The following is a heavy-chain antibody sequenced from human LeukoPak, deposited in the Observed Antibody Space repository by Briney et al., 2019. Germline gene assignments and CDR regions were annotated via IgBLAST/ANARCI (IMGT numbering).Heavy chain of an antibody. CDR2: IYYSGST. J-gene: IGHJ4*02. CDR3: ASLVDTAMSY. CDR1: GGSISSYY. Sequence: SETLSLTCTVSGGSISSYYWSWIRQPPGKGLEWGGYIYYSGSTSYTPSLKSRVTISVDTSKNQFSLKLSSVTAADTAVYYCASLVDTAMSYWGQGTLVTVSS. V-gene: IGHV4-59*08. D-gene: IGHD5-18*01.